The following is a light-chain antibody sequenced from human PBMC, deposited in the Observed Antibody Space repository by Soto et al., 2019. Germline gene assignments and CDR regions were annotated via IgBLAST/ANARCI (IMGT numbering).Light chain of an antibody. CDR3: SLFTTSGTGV. CDR1: SSDVGKYDY. V-gene: IGLV2-8*01. Sequence: QSVLTQPPSASGSPGQSVTISCTGTSSDVGKYDYVSWFQHHPGKAPKLIIYEVSKRPSGVPDRFSGSKSGSTASLTVSGLQTEDEAYYYCSLFTTSGTGVFGGGTKVTVL. CDR2: EVS. J-gene: IGLJ3*02.